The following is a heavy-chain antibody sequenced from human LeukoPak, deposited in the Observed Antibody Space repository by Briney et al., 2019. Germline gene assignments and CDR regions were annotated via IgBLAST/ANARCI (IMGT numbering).Heavy chain of an antibody. CDR1: GGSISSYY. V-gene: IGHV4-59*01. J-gene: IGHJ4*02. CDR2: IYYSGST. Sequence: SETLSLTCTVSGGSISSYYWSWTRQPPGKGLEWIGYIYYSGSTNYNPSLKSRVTISVDTSKNQFSLKLSSVTAADTAVYYCASLRNPGDCSGGSCSLPYFDYWGQGTLVTVSS. D-gene: IGHD2-15*01. CDR3: ASLRNPGDCSGGSCSLPYFDY.